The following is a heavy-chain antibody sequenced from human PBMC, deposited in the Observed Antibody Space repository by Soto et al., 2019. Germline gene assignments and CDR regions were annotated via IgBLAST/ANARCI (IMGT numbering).Heavy chain of an antibody. Sequence: PGWSLRLSCAACGLTFSSYAMHWVRQAPGKGLDEVSFKSYDGINKYFADSVKGLPTIPRKHSKNTLNLQMNSLRDGDSVVYNCTRPVSGYSSRGVDYYGMDVWDQETKVTVSS. CDR1: GLTFSSYA. V-gene: IGHV3-30*14. D-gene: IGHD6-13*01. CDR3: TRPVSGYSSRGVDYYGMDV. CDR2: KSYDGINK. J-gene: IGHJ6*02.